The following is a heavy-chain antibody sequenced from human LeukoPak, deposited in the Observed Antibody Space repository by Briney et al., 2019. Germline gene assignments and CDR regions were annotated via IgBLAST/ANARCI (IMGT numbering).Heavy chain of an antibody. D-gene: IGHD2-2*01. V-gene: IGHV4-34*01. J-gene: IGHJ5*02. Sequence: SETLSLTCAVYGGSFSGYYWSWIRQPPGKGLEWIGEINHSGSTNYNPSLKSRVTISVDTSKNQFSLTLSSVTAADTAVYYCARGTIVVVPAAKRRIWFDPWGQGTLVTVSS. CDR1: GGSFSGYY. CDR2: INHSGST. CDR3: ARGTIVVVPAAKRRIWFDP.